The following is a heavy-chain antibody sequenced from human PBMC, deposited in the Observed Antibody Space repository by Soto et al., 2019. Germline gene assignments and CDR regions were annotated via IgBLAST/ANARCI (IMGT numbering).Heavy chain of an antibody. CDR3: ARLIVVVPAAIPWFDP. Sequence: QVQLQESGPGLVKPSETLSFTCTVSGGSISSYYWSWIRQPPGKGLEWIGYICYSGSTNYNPSLKGRVTMSVDTPKNQSALKLSSVTAADTAVYYCARLIVVVPAAIPWFDPWGQGTLVTVSS. CDR1: GGSISSYY. CDR2: ICYSGST. J-gene: IGHJ5*02. V-gene: IGHV4-59*01. D-gene: IGHD2-2*01.